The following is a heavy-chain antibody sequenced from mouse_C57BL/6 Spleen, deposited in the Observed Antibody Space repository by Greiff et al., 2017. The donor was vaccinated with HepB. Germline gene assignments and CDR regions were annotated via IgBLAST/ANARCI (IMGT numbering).Heavy chain of an antibody. V-gene: IGHV5-4*01. CDR3: ARDLYYYGSSYYWYFDV. D-gene: IGHD1-1*01. CDR1: GFTFSSYA. Sequence: EVQVVESGGGLVKPGGSLKLSCAASGFTFSSYAMSWVRQTPEKRLEWVATISDGGSYTYYPDNVKGRFTISRDNAKNNLYLQMSHLKSEDTAMYYCARDLYYYGSSYYWYFDVWGTGTTVTVSS. CDR2: ISDGGSYT. J-gene: IGHJ1*03.